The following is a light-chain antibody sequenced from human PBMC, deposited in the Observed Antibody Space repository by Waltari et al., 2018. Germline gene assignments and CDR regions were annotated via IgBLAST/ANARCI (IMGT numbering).Light chain of an antibody. J-gene: IGLJ2*01. CDR3: SSYTTTSSLLVV. CDR1: SSDLGRYNY. CDR2: DVN. Sequence: QSALTQPASVSGSPGQSITISCNGTSSDLGRYNYVSWYQHHPGKAPKLMIFDVNNRPSGVSNRFSGSKSGNTASLTISGLQAEDEADYYCSSYTTTSSLLVVFGGGTKLTVL. V-gene: IGLV2-14*03.